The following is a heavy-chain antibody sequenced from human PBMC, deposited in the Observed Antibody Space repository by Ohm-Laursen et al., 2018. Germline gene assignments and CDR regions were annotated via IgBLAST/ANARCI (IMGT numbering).Heavy chain of an antibody. J-gene: IGHJ3*02. CDR2: INWNSATL. CDR3: AKAKSGGLVVAFDI. V-gene: IGHV3-9*01. D-gene: IGHD3/OR15-3a*01. Sequence: SLRLSCTASGFSFDDYAMHWVRQAPGKGLEWVSGINWNSATLDYADSVKGRFTISRDNAKNSLYLQMNSLRDEDTAFYYCAKAKSGGLVVAFDIWGQGTKVTVSS. CDR1: GFSFDDYA.